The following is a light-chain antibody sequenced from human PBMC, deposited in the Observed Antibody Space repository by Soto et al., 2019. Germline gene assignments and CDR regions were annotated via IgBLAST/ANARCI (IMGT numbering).Light chain of an antibody. Sequence: TVLTQSPGTLSLSAGERATVSCRASQSINNNFLAWYQLRPGQAPRLLISGASSRATGIPDRFSASGSGTDFTLTISRLEPEDFAVYYCQQYSMAPLTFGQGTKVDIK. CDR1: QSINNNF. J-gene: IGKJ1*01. CDR2: GAS. V-gene: IGKV3-20*01. CDR3: QQYSMAPLT.